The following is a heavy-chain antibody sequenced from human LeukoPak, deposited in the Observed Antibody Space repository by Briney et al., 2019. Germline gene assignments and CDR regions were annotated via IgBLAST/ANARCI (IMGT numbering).Heavy chain of an antibody. D-gene: IGHD3-16*02. CDR1: GYSFTNYW. V-gene: IGHV5-51*01. Sequence: GESLRISCKGSGYSFTNYWIAWVRQMPEKGLEWMGIIYPGDSDTRYSPSFQGQVTISADKSISTAYLQWSSLKASDTAMYYCARLRGSYRSSFDYGGQGALVTVSS. CDR2: IYPGDSDT. J-gene: IGHJ4*02. CDR3: ARLRGSYRSSFDY.